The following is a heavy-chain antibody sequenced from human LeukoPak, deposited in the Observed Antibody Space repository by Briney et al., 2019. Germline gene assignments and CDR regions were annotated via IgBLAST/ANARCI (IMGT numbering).Heavy chain of an antibody. V-gene: IGHV3-74*01. CDR3: ARETLINVDAFDI. CDR1: GFTLSSYW. D-gene: IGHD3-16*01. CDR2: INSDGSST. Sequence: GVSLRLSCAASGFTLSSYWMHWVRQAPGKGLVWVSRINSDGSSTGYADSVKGRFTISRDNAKNTLYLQMNSLRAEDTAVYYCARETLINVDAFDIWGQGTMVTLAS. J-gene: IGHJ3*02.